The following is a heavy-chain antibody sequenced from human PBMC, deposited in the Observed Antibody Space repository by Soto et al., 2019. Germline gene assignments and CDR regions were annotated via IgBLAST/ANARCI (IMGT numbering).Heavy chain of an antibody. CDR2: FNPIFGAP. CDR3: AVGNSTTYNWFDP. V-gene: IGHV1-69*13. J-gene: IGHJ5*02. Sequence: SVKVSCEASGGTFSNSAIYWVRQAPGQGLVWMGGFNPIFGAPYYAQTFQGRVTITADESTGTVYMDLSSLRSEDTAVYYCAVGNSTTYNWFDPWGQGTLGTVSS. D-gene: IGHD1-7*01. CDR1: GGTFSNSA.